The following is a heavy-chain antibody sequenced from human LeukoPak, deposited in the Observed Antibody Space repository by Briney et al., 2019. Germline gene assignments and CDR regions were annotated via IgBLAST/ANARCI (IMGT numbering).Heavy chain of an antibody. V-gene: IGHV4-59*01. J-gene: IGHJ4*02. CDR1: GGSISSYY. CDR2: IYYSGST. Sequence: SETLSLTCTVSGGSISSYYWSWIRQPPGKGLEWIGYIYYSGSTNYNPSLKSRVTISVDTSKNQFSLKLSSVTAADTAVYYCARDRAFLGFDYWGQETLVTVSS. D-gene: IGHD3-3*01. CDR3: ARDRAFLGFDY.